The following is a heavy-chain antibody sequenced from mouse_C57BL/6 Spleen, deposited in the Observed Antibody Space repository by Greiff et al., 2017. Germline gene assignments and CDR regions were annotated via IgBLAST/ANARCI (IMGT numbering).Heavy chain of an antibody. J-gene: IGHJ4*01. CDR3: ARWGFITTVVASYYAMDY. D-gene: IGHD1-1*01. V-gene: IGHV1-55*01. Sequence: QVRLQQPGAELVKPGASVKMSCKASGYTFTSYWITWVKQRPGQGLEWIGDIYPGSGSTNYNEKFKSKATLTVDTSSSTAYMQLSSLTSEDSAVYYCARWGFITTVVASYYAMDYWGQGTSVTVSS. CDR1: GYTFTSYW. CDR2: IYPGSGST.